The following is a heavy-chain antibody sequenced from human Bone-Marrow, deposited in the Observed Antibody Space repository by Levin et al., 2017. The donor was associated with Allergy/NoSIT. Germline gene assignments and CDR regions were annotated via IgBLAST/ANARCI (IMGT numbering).Heavy chain of an antibody. CDR1: GFTFSRYS. Sequence: GESLKISCAASGFTFSRYSVNWVRQAPGKGLEWVSSISDNSLYIYYADFVKGRFTIFRDNAKNSLYLQMNSLRAEAPAVYCCARGELGATNDYWGQGTLVTVSS. CDR3: ARGELGATNDY. V-gene: IGHV3-21*06. J-gene: IGHJ4*02. CDR2: ISDNSLYI. D-gene: IGHD1-26*01.